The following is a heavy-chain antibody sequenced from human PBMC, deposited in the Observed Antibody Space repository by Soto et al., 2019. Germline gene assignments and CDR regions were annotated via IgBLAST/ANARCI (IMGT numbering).Heavy chain of an antibody. CDR2: ISGSGGST. J-gene: IGHJ6*03. CDR3: AVGGRGFGVKYYYYMDV. V-gene: IGHV3-23*01. CDR1: GFTFSSSA. D-gene: IGHD3-10*01. Sequence: GGSLRLSCAASGFTFSSSAMSWVRQAPGKGLEWVSTISGSGGSTYYADSVKGRFTISRDSSKNTLYLQVNSLRSEDTAVYYCAVGGRGFGVKYYYYMDVWGKGTTVTVSS.